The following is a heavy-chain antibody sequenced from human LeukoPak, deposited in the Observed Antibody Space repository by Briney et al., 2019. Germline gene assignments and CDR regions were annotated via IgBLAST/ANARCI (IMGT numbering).Heavy chain of an antibody. CDR3: AKDIKRYDDAFDI. J-gene: IGHJ3*02. D-gene: IGHD5-12*01. Sequence: GGSLRLSCAASGFTFDDYAMHWVRQAPGKGLEWVSGISWNSGSIGYADSVKGRFSISRDNAKNSLYLQMNSLRAEDTALYYCAKDIKRYDDAFDIWGQGTMVTVSS. CDR1: GFTFDDYA. V-gene: IGHV3-9*01. CDR2: ISWNSGSI.